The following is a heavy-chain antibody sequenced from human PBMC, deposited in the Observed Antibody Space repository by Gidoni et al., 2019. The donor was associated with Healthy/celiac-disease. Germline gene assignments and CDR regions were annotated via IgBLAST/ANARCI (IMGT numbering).Heavy chain of an antibody. J-gene: IGHJ2*01. CDR3: AREAEEMATITSWYFDL. CDR1: GYPFTSYV. Sequence: QVQLVQSGAEVKKPGASVKVSCKASGYPFTSYVIRWVRQAPGQGLEWMGWISAYNGNTNYAQKLQGRVTMTTDTSTSTAYMELRSLRSDDTAVYYCAREAEEMATITSWYFDLWGRGTLVTVSS. D-gene: IGHD5-12*01. CDR2: ISAYNGNT. V-gene: IGHV1-18*01.